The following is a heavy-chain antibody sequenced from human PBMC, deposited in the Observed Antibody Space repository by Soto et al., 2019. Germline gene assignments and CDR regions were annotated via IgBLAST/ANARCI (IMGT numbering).Heavy chain of an antibody. CDR3: ARDEFGGAYDFWH. J-gene: IGHJ4*02. CDR1: GFTVTNYF. D-gene: IGHD3-3*01. CDR2: ISNGGGA. Sequence: EVQLVESGGGLVQPGGSLRLSCAASGFTVTNYFMTWVRQAPGKGLEWVSVISNGGGAYYADSVKGRFTIFRDNSENTLYLQMNARRAEDTAVYYCARDEFGGAYDFWHGGQGTLVTVSS. V-gene: IGHV3-66*01.